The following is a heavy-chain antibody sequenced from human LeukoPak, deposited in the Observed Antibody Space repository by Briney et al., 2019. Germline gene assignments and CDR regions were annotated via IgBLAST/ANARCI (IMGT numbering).Heavy chain of an antibody. CDR1: GYTFTSYA. CDR3: ARAPYSSHYVPWFDP. J-gene: IGHJ5*02. V-gene: IGHV1-2*02. CDR2: INPNSGGT. D-gene: IGHD6-13*01. Sequence: ASVKVSCKASGYTFTSYAMNWVRQAPGQGLEWMGWINPNSGGTNYAQKFQGRVTMTRDTSISTAYMELSRLRSDDTAVYYCARAPYSSHYVPWFDPWGQGTLVTVSS.